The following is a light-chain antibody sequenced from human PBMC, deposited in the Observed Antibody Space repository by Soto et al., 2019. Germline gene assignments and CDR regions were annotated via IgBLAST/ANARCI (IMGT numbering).Light chain of an antibody. V-gene: IGKV1-5*01. CDR1: RGIDRW. Sequence: ESQMTQSPSTLSASVGDTVTIPCRASRGIDRWLAWYQQKPGKAPRLLISDASTLESGVPSRFSGSGSGTEFTLTISSLQPDDFATYYCQHYNSYSEAFGQRTNVDIK. J-gene: IGKJ1*01. CDR3: QHYNSYSEA. CDR2: DAS.